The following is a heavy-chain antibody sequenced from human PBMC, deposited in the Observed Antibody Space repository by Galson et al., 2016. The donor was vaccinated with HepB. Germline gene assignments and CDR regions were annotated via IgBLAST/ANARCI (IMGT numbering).Heavy chain of an antibody. CDR3: GKHGGFDY. J-gene: IGHJ4*02. Sequence: SLRLSCAASGFSFSTSGMSWVRQTPGRGLEWVSGITSSGGTTHYADSVKGRFTISRDNSKNTLYLCMNRLRAGDTAVDYWGKHGGFDYWGQGALVTVSS. D-gene: IGHD3-16*01. CDR2: ITSSGGTT. V-gene: IGHV3-23*01. CDR1: GFSFSTSG.